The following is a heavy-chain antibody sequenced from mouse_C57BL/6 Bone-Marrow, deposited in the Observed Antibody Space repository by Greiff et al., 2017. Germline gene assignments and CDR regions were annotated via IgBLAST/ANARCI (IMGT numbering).Heavy chain of an antibody. V-gene: IGHV5-15*01. CDR1: GFTFSDYG. CDR2: ISNLAYSI. CDR3: ARHGGRFSWFAY. J-gene: IGHJ3*01. Sequence: EVQVVEPGGGLVQPGGSLKLSCAASGFTFSDYGMAWVRQAPRKGPEWVAFISNLAYSIYYADTVTGRFTITRENDKNTRYLEMSSLRSEDTAMYYCARHGGRFSWFAYWGQGTLVTVSA.